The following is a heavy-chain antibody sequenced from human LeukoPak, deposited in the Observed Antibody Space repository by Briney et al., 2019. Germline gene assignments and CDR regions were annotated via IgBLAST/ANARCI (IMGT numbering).Heavy chain of an antibody. Sequence: ESGPALVKPTQTLTLTCTFSGFSLSTSGMRVSWIRQPPGKALEWLARIDWDDDKFYSTSLKTRLTISKDTSKNQVVLTMTNMDPVDTATYYCARTSIVVAAYWFDPWGQGTLVTVSS. CDR1: GFSLSTSGMR. V-gene: IGHV2-70*04. CDR3: ARTSIVVAAYWFDP. D-gene: IGHD6-19*01. CDR2: IDWDDDK. J-gene: IGHJ5*02.